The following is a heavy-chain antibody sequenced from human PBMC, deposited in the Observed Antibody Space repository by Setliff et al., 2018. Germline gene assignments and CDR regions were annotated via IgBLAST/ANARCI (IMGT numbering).Heavy chain of an antibody. CDR2: VSASGST. CDR1: GASISDYY. J-gene: IGHJ5*02. D-gene: IGHD3-3*01. CDR3: ARERTIFGILVISGWFDP. Sequence: TLSLTCTVSGASISDYYWTWIRQPAGKELEWIGRVSASGSTTYNPSLKSRVTMSVDTSRNQISLNLTSVTAADTAMYYCARERTIFGILVISGWFDPWGQGTVVTVS. V-gene: IGHV4-4*07.